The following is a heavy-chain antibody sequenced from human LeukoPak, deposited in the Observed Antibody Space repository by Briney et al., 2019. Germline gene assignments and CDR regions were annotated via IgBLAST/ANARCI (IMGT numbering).Heavy chain of an antibody. J-gene: IGHJ6*03. CDR2: INSDGST. Sequence: GGSLRLSCVASGLRLSDNYISWVRQAPGKGPEWVSIINSDGSTVDADSVKGRFTISRDNSKNTLYLQMNSLRAEDTAVYYCARHSGINTYYYYYYMDVWGKGTTVTVSS. CDR3: ARHSGINTYYYYYYMDV. D-gene: IGHD2-15*01. CDR1: GLRLSDNY. V-gene: IGHV3-53*01.